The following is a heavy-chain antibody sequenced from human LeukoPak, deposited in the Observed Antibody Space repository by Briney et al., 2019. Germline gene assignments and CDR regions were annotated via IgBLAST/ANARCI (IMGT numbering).Heavy chain of an antibody. Sequence: EPSETLSLTSTVSGGSISRGTYYCGWLRQPPGKGLEWIGRIYFRGSTYYNPALKSRVTISLDTSKNQFSLTLSSVTAADTAVYYCVRQSEVGATDPWGQGTLVTVSS. CDR1: GGSISRGTYY. CDR2: IYFRGST. D-gene: IGHD1-26*01. CDR3: VRQSEVGATDP. V-gene: IGHV4-39*01. J-gene: IGHJ5*02.